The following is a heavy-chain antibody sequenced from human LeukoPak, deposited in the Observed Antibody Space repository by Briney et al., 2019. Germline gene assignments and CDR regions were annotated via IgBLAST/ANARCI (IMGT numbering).Heavy chain of an antibody. CDR1: GFTVSSNY. CDR2: IYSGGST. V-gene: IGHV3-66*01. D-gene: IGHD3-10*01. CDR3: ARDSVYYYGSGSYYPHYYYYGTDV. J-gene: IGHJ6*02. Sequence: GGSLRLSCAASGFTVSSNYMSWVRQAPGKGLEWVSVIYSGGSTYYADSVKGRFTISRDNSKNTLYLQMNSLRAEDTAVYYCARDSVYYYGSGSYYPHYYYYGTDVWGQGTTVTVSS.